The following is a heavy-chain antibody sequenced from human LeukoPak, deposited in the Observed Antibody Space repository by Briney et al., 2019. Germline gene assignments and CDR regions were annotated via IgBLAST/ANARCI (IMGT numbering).Heavy chain of an antibody. D-gene: IGHD6-19*01. CDR3: ARDSGWLGSYYYGMDV. CDR1: GGSFSGYY. CDR2: INHSGST. Sequence: SSETLSLTCAVYGGSFSGYYWSWIRQPPGKGLEWIGEINHSGSTNYNPSLKSRVTISVDTSKNQFSLKLSSVTAADTAVYYCARDSGWLGSYYYGMDVWGQGTTVTVSS. V-gene: IGHV4-34*01. J-gene: IGHJ6*02.